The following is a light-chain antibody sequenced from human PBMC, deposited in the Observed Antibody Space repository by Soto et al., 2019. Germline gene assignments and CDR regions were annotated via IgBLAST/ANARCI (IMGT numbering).Light chain of an antibody. Sequence: VQMTQSPSSLSASVVDRFTIAFHASQDISNYLHWYQQKPGKAPKLLIYDASNLETGVPSRFSGSGSGTDFTFTISSLQPEDIATYYCQQYDNFPRAINFGQGTRLEIK. V-gene: IGKV1-33*01. CDR3: QQYDNFPRAIN. CDR1: QDISNY. CDR2: DAS. J-gene: IGKJ5*01.